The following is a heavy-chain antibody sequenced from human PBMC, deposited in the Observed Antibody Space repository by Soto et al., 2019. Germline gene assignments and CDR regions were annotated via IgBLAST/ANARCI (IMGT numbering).Heavy chain of an antibody. CDR1: GYTFTGYY. V-gene: IGHV1-2*02. CDR2: INPNSGGT. Sequence: ASVKVSCKASGYTFTGYYIHWVRQAPGQGLEWMGWINPNSGGTNYAQKFQGRVTMTRDTSISTAYMELSRLRSDDTAVYYCARESSSGWSYYFDYWGQGTMVTVTS. J-gene: IGHJ4*02. D-gene: IGHD6-19*01. CDR3: ARESSSGWSYYFDY.